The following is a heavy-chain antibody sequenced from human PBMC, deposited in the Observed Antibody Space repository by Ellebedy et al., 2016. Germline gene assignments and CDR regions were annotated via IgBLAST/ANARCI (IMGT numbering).Heavy chain of an antibody. CDR1: GFTFSSYA. D-gene: IGHD6-13*01. Sequence: GESLKISXAASGFTFSSYAMSWVRQAPGKGLEWVSAISGSGGSTYYADSVKGRFTISRDNSKNTLYLQMNSLRAEDTAVYYCAKDEKKGPTPKHQLVLDSLWPDWYFDLWGRGTLVTVSS. CDR3: AKDEKKGPTPKHQLVLDSLWPDWYFDL. J-gene: IGHJ2*01. CDR2: ISGSGGST. V-gene: IGHV3-23*01.